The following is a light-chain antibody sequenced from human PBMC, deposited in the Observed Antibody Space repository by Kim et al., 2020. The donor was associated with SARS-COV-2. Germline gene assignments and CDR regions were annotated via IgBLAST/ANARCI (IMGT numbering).Light chain of an antibody. J-gene: IGLJ3*02. CDR2: FNSDGSH. V-gene: IGLV4-69*01. Sequence: QLVLTQSPSASASLGASVKLTCTLSSGHSNYAIAWHQQQPEKGPRYLMKFNSDGSHSKGDGIPDRFSGSSSGAERYLTISSLQSEDEADYYCQTWGTGIGVFGGGTQLTVL. CDR1: SGHSNYA. CDR3: QTWGTGIGV.